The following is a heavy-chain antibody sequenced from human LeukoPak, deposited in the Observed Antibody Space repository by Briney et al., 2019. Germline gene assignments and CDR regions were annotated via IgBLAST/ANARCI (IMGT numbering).Heavy chain of an antibody. V-gene: IGHV3-53*01. J-gene: IGHJ3*01. Sequence: GGSLRLSCAVSGFTVSSGHMHWVRQAPGQGLEWVATFYRGGNTYHADYVRGRLTVSRDNLKNTVSLQMDSLRAEHTAVYYCATLKSATYDGLDLWGQGTRVTVSS. CDR1: GFTVSSGH. CDR2: FYRGGNT. CDR3: ATLKSATYDGLDL. D-gene: IGHD2-15*01.